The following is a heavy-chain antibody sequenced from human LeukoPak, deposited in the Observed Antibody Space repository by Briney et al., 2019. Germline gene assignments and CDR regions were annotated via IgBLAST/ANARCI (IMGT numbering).Heavy chain of an antibody. CDR2: ISAYNGNT. D-gene: IGHD6-19*01. CDR1: GYIFTSYG. Sequence: ASLKVSCKASGYIFTSYGISWVRQAPGQGLEWMRWISAYNGNTNYAQMLQGRVTMTTDTSTSTAYMELRSLRSDDTAVYYCARCAVAGTLMFSGDYWGQGTLVTVSS. V-gene: IGHV1-18*01. J-gene: IGHJ4*02. CDR3: ARCAVAGTLMFSGDY.